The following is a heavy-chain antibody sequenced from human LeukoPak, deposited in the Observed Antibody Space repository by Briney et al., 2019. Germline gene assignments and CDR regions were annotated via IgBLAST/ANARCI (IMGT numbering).Heavy chain of an antibody. CDR1: GYTFTSYY. D-gene: IGHD1-14*01. J-gene: IGHJ6*03. CDR3: ARSSRRSPNRDYMDV. Sequence: ASVKVSCKAPGYTFTSYYMHWVRQAPGQGLEWMGIINPSGGSTSYAQKFQGRVTMTRDTSTSTVYMELSSLRSEDTAVYYCARSSRRSPNRDYMDVWGKGTTVTISS. V-gene: IGHV1-46*01. CDR2: INPSGGST.